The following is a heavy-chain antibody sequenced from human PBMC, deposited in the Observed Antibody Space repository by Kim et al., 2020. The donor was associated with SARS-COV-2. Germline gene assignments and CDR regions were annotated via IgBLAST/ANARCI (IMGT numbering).Heavy chain of an antibody. CDR1: GFTFSDYY. Sequence: GGSLRLSCAASGFTFSDYYMSWIRQAPGKGLEWVSYISSSGSTIYYADSVKGRFTISRDNAKNSLYLQMNSLRAEDTAVYYCATGLGAYCGGDCYSDAFDIWGQGTMVTVSS. J-gene: IGHJ3*02. V-gene: IGHV3-11*01. D-gene: IGHD2-21*02. CDR3: ATGLGAYCGGDCYSDAFDI. CDR2: ISSSGSTI.